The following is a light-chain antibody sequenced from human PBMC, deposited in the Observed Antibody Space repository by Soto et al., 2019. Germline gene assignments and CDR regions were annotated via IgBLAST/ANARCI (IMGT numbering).Light chain of an antibody. J-gene: IGKJ1*01. CDR3: QQYNNWPWT. CDR1: QSVSSD. V-gene: IGKV3-15*01. Sequence: EIVMTQSPATLSVSPGESATLSCRASQSVSSDLAWYQQNPGQAPRLLIYGASTRATGIPARFSGSGSGTEFTLTISSLQSEDFAVYYCQQYNNWPWTFGQGTKVDIK. CDR2: GAS.